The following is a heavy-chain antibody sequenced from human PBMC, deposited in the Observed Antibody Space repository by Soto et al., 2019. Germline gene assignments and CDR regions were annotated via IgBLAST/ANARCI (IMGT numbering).Heavy chain of an antibody. J-gene: IGHJ4*02. CDR1: GYTFSSYF. CDR2: ISAYNGNT. CDR3: AGDLPPVDY. Sequence: ASVKVSCKASGYTFSSYFISWVRQAPGQGLEWMGWISAYNGNTNYAQNLQGRVTMTTDTSTSTAYMELRSLRSDDTAVYYCAGDLPPVDYSGQGTLVTVSS. V-gene: IGHV1-18*01.